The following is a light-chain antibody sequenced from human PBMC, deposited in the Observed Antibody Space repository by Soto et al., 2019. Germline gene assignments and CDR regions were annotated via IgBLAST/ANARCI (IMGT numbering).Light chain of an antibody. CDR1: QRVSNS. CDR3: QQYNSVPYT. CDR2: GAS. V-gene: IGKV3-15*01. J-gene: IGKJ2*01. Sequence: EILMTQSPATLSVSPGEEAALSCGAIQRVSNSLAWYQQKPGQAPRLLIFGASTRATGVPARFSGSGSGTEFTLTISSLQSEDSAVYYCQQYNSVPYTFGQGTKLEIK.